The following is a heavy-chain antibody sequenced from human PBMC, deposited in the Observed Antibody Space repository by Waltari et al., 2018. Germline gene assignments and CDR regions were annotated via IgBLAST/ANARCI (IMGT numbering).Heavy chain of an antibody. J-gene: IGHJ4*02. CDR1: GYTFTSYY. CDR3: ARNIAVAGTCPLRY. D-gene: IGHD6-19*01. CDR2: INPSVGST. V-gene: IGHV1-46*01. Sequence: QVQLVQSGAEVKKPGASVKVSCRASGYTFTSYYMHWVRQAPGRGLEWMVIINPSVGSTSYAQKCQGRVTMTRYTSTSTVYMELSSLRSEDTAVYYCARNIAVAGTCPLRYWGQGTLVTVSS.